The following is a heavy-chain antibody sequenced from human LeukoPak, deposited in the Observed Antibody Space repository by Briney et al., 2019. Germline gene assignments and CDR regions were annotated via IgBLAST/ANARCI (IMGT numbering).Heavy chain of an antibody. V-gene: IGHV3-48*03. J-gene: IGHJ4*02. CDR3: ARDRRYYYDSRLDY. CDR2: ISSSGSTI. Sequence: GGSLRLSCAASGFTFSSYEMNWVRQAPGKGLEWVSYISSSGSTIYYAGSVKGRFTISRDNAKNSLYLQMNSLRAEDTAVYYCARDRRYYYDSRLDYWGQGTLVTVSS. CDR1: GFTFSSYE. D-gene: IGHD3-22*01.